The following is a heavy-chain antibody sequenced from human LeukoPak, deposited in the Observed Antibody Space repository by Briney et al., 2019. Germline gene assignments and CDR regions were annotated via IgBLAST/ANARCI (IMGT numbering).Heavy chain of an antibody. CDR3: ARAFGQQLSWHYYGLDV. V-gene: IGHV4-31*03. J-gene: IGHJ6*02. D-gene: IGHD6-13*01. CDR1: GGSFNSGGYY. Sequence: SETLSLTCSVSGGSFNSGGYYWSWHRQHPGLGLVWLRYIYYSVSTYSNPYLKSRVSISIDTSKNQFFLKLSSVTAADTDVYYCARAFGQQLSWHYYGLDVWGQGTTVTVYS. CDR2: IYYSVST.